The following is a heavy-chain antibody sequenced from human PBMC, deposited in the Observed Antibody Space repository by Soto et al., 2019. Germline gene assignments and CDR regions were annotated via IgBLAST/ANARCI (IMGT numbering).Heavy chain of an antibody. V-gene: IGHV3-15*01. CDR2: IKSKTDGGTT. J-gene: IGHJ5*02. Sequence: GGSLRLSCAASGLTLSNAWMSWARKAPGKGLEWVGRIKSKTDGGTTDYAAPVKGRFTISRDDSKNTLYLQMNSLKTEDTAVYYCTADLSYATPPPWGQGTLVTVSS. CDR1: GLTLSNAW. CDR3: TADLSYATPPP.